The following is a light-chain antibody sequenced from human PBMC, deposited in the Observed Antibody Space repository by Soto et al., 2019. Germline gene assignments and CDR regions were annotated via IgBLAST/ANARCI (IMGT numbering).Light chain of an antibody. CDR2: GNN. V-gene: IGLV1-40*01. CDR1: SSDIGAGYD. Sequence: QSVLTQPPSVSGAPGQRVTIYCTGSSSDIGAGYDVHWYQQLPGTAPKLLIYGNNTRPSGVPDRFSGSKSGTSASLAITGLQAEDEADYYCQSYDSSLSGSGVFGGGTKLTVL. J-gene: IGLJ2*01. CDR3: QSYDSSLSGSGV.